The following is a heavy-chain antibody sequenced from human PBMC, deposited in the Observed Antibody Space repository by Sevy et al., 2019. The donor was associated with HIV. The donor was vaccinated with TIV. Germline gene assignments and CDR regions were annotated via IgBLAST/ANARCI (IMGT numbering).Heavy chain of an antibody. D-gene: IGHD2-2*01. CDR2: SGTT. Sequence: SETLSLICTVSGGSITSSSYYWGWIRQPPGKGLEWIGSSGTTYYKPSLKSRVPISIDTSKNQFSLNLSSVTVADTAVYYCARLPADEYFNYFVCWGQGTLVTVSS. J-gene: IGHJ4*02. CDR1: GGSITSSSYY. V-gene: IGHV4-39*01. CDR3: ARLPADEYFNYFVC.